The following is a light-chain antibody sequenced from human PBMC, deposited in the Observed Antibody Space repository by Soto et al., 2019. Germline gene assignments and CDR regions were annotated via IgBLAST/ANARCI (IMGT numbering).Light chain of an antibody. CDR1: SSVVGGYNY. Sequence: QSALTQPRSVSGSPGQSVTISCTGTSSVVGGYNYVTWYQQYPGKAPKVMIYDVKTRPSGVPDRFSGSKSGNTASLTISGLQAEDEADYYCCSYAGDYTFVFGTGTKLTVL. CDR3: CSYAGDYTFV. CDR2: DVK. V-gene: IGLV2-11*01. J-gene: IGLJ1*01.